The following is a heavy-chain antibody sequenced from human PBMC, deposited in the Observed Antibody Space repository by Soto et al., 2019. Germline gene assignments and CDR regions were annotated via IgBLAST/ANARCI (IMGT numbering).Heavy chain of an antibody. CDR3: AKDRHEEADAFDI. CDR2: ISWNSGSI. V-gene: IGHV3-9*01. Sequence: GGSLRLSCAASGFSFSNFAMSWVRQAPGKGLEWVSGISWNSGSIGYADSVKGRFTISRDNAKNSLYLQMNSLRAEDTALYYCAKDRHEEADAFDIWGQGTMVTVSS. J-gene: IGHJ3*02. CDR1: GFSFSNFA.